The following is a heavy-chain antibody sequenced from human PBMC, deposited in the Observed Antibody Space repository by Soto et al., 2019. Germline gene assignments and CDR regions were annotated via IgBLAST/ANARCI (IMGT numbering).Heavy chain of an antibody. CDR3: ARNGCSSNTCYSSEAPYYSIDV. CDR2: ISHNGNT. CDR1: GGSIRSGSYY. D-gene: IGHD3-10*01. J-gene: IGHJ6*02. V-gene: IGHV4-31*03. Sequence: PSETLSLTCSVSGGSIRSGSYYWSWIRQYPGKALEWIEYISHNGNTHYNPSLESRVSMSVDMSKNQFSLKVTSVTAADTAVYYCARNGCSSNTCYSSEAPYYSIDVWGQGTTVTVYS.